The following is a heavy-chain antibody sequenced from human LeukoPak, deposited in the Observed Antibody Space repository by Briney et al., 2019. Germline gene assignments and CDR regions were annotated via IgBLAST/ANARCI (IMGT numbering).Heavy chain of an antibody. CDR2: IYDSGST. CDR1: GGSISSYY. J-gene: IGHJ3*02. D-gene: IGHD3-9*01. CDR3: ARRNILTEGEAFDI. Sequence: SETLSLTCAVSGGSISSYYWTWIRQPPGKGLEWIGYIYDSGSTNYNPSLRSRVTISVDASKNQFSLKLNSVTAADTAVYYCARRNILTEGEAFDIWGQGTLVTVSS. V-gene: IGHV4-59*08.